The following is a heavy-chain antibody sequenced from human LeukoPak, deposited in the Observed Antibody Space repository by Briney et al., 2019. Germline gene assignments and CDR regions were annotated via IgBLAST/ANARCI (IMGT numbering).Heavy chain of an antibody. V-gene: IGHV1-2*02. CDR1: GYTFTGYY. D-gene: IGHD3-9*01. J-gene: IGHJ4*02. CDR2: INPNSGGT. Sequence: ASVKVSCKASGYTFTGYYMHWVRQAPGQGLEWMGWINPNSGGTNSAQKLQGRVTMTRDTSISTAYMELSRLRSDDTAVYYCARDLRYFDWYPYYFDYWGQGTLVTVSS. CDR3: ARDLRYFDWYPYYFDY.